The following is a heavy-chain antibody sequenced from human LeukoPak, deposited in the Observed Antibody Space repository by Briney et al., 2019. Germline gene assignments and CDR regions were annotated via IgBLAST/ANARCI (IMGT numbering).Heavy chain of an antibody. CDR3: ARAWAAAGDFDH. V-gene: IGHV4-34*01. CDR2: INHSGST. Sequence: SETLSLTCAVYGGSFSGYYWSWIRQPPGKGLEWIGEINHSGSTNYNPSLKSRVTISVDTSKNQFSLKLSSVTAADTAVYYCARAWAAAGDFDHWGQGTLVTVSS. J-gene: IGHJ4*02. D-gene: IGHD6-13*01. CDR1: GGSFSGYY.